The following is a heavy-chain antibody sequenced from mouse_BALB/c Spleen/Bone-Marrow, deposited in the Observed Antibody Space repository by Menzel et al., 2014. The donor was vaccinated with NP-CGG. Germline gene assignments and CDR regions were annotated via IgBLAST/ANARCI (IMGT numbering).Heavy chain of an antibody. CDR3: ARSGSSSGYFDY. CDR2: FSSGSSTI. V-gene: IGHV5-17*02. CDR1: GFTFSSFG. J-gene: IGHJ2*01. Sequence: EVQRVESGGGLVQPGGSRKLSCAASGFTFSSFGMHWVRQAPEKGLEWVAYFSSGSSTIYYADTVMGRFTISRDNPKNTLFLQMTSLRSEDTAMYYCARSGSSSGYFDYWGQGTTLTVSS. D-gene: IGHD1-1*01.